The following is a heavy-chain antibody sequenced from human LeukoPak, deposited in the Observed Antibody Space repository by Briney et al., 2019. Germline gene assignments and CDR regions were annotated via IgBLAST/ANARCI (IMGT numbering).Heavy chain of an antibody. Sequence: PGRSLRLSCAASGFTLSNYGMHWVRQAPGKGLEWVAGKSYDGSNKYSADSVKGRFTISRDNSKNTLFLQMNSLRAEDTAVYYCASELAYCGGDCSSAFDTWGQGTMVTVSS. CDR2: KSYDGSNK. CDR3: ASELAYCGGDCSSAFDT. D-gene: IGHD2-21*02. V-gene: IGHV3-30*03. CDR1: GFTLSNYG. J-gene: IGHJ3*02.